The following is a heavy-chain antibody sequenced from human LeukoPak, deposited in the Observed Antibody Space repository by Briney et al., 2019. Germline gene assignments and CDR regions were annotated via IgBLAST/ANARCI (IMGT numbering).Heavy chain of an antibody. D-gene: IGHD3-10*01. CDR2: IYHIVNT. CDR1: GASVSSGGSS. V-gene: IGHV4-30-2*01. CDR3: AKDSYGLGSHYFDP. J-gene: IGHJ5*02. Sequence: SETLSLTCAVTGASVSSGGSSWAWIRQPPGKGLEWIGYIYHIVNTFYNPSLQSRVTISVDRAKNQVSLRLTSVTAADTAVYYCAKDSYGLGSHYFDPYGQGTQVTVSS.